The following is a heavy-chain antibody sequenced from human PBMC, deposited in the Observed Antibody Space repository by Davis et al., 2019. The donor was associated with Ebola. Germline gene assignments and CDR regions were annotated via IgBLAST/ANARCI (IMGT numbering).Heavy chain of an antibody. J-gene: IGHJ4*02. D-gene: IGHD3-22*01. Sequence: ESLKISCAASGFTFSSYWSWIRQPSGKGLEWIGEINHSGSTNYNPSLKSRVTISVDTSKNQFSLKLSSVTAADTAVYYCARGLLSGYYYRFLRYFDYWGQGTLVTVSS. CDR3: ARGLLSGYYYRFLRYFDY. V-gene: IGHV4-34*01. CDR1: GFTFSSY. CDR2: INHSGST.